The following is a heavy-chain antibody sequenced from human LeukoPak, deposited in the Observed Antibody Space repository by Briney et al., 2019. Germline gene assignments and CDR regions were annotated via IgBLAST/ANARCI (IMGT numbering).Heavy chain of an antibody. CDR1: GFTFSSYG. CDR2: ISYDGSNK. Sequence: GGSLRLSCAAYGFTFSSYGMHWVRQAPGKGLEWVAVISYDGSNKYYADSVKGRFTISRDNSKNTLYLQMNSLRAGDTAMYYCAKEERVISYFYYGMDVWGQGTTVTVSS. D-gene: IGHD3-16*02. CDR3: AKEERVISYFYYGMDV. J-gene: IGHJ6*02. V-gene: IGHV3-30*18.